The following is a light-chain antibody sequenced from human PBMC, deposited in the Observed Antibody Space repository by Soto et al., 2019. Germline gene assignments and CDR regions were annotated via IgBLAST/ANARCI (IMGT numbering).Light chain of an antibody. J-gene: IGLJ1*01. CDR2: EVS. CDR3: SSYSGTNYHYV. CDR1: SSDVGGYNY. Sequence: QSVLTQPPSASGSFGQSVTISCTGTSSDVGGYNYVSWYQQHPGKAPKLMIYEVSERPSGVPYRFSGSKSGNTASLTVSGLQPDDEADYYCSSYSGTNYHYVFGTGTKVTVL. V-gene: IGLV2-8*01.